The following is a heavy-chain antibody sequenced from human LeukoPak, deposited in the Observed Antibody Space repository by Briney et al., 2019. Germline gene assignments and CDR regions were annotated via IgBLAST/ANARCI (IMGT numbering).Heavy chain of an antibody. CDR2: INPNSGGT. Sequence: GASVQVSCTASGYTFTVYYMHWVRQAPGQGLEWMGWINPNSGGTNYAQKFQGKVTITRDTSISTAYMELSRLRSGDTAVYYCASPSAYDGSGESDYWGQGTLVTVSS. D-gene: IGHD3-22*01. CDR1: GYTFTVYY. J-gene: IGHJ4*02. V-gene: IGHV1-2*02. CDR3: ASPSAYDGSGESDY.